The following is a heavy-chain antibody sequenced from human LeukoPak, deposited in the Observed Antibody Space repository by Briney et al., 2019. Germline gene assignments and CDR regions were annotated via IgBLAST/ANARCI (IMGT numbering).Heavy chain of an antibody. CDR2: ISGSGGST. Sequence: GGSLRLSCAAPGFTFSSYGMSWVRQAPGKGLEWVSAISGSGGSTYYADSVKGRFTISRDNSKNTLYLQMNSLRAEDTAVYYCAKEDYVWGSYRCPFDYWGQGTLVTVSS. J-gene: IGHJ4*02. D-gene: IGHD3-16*02. CDR1: GFTFSSYG. CDR3: AKEDYVWGSYRCPFDY. V-gene: IGHV3-23*01.